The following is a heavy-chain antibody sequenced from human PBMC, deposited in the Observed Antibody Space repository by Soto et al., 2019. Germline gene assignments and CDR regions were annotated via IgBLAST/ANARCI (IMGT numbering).Heavy chain of an antibody. CDR1: GYTFTSYG. V-gene: IGHV1-18*04. D-gene: IGHD5-12*01. CDR3: ARSGYSGYEEGPFDY. J-gene: IGHJ4*02. CDR2: ISAYNGNT. Sequence: ASVKVSYKASGYTFTSYGISWVRQAPGQGLEWMGWISAYNGNTNYAQKLQGRVTMTTDTSTSTAYMELRSLRSDDTAVYYCARSGYSGYEEGPFDYWGQGTLVTVSS.